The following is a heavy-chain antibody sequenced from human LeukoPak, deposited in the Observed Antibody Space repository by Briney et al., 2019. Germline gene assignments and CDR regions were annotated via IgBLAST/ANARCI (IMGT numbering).Heavy chain of an antibody. J-gene: IGHJ6*02. Sequence: GGSLRLSFAASGFTFSSYDMHWVRQATGKGLEWVSAIGTAGDTYYPGSVKGRFTISRENAKNSLYLQMNSLRAGDTAVYYCARSRYRSRGWYPYIYYYGMDVWGQGTTVTVSS. CDR3: ARSRYRSRGWYPYIYYYGMDV. CDR2: IGTAGDT. D-gene: IGHD6-19*01. V-gene: IGHV3-13*01. CDR1: GFTFSSYD.